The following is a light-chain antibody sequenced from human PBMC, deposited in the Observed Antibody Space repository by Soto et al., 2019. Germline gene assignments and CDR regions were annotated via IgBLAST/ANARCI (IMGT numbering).Light chain of an antibody. CDR1: RSNIGGNT. V-gene: IGLV1-44*01. Sequence: QSVLTQPPSASGTPGQRVTISCSGSRSNIGGNTVNWYQLLPGTAPKLLIYSNNERPSGVPDRFSGSKSGTSASLAISGLQSEDEADYYCAAWDDKLTGVIFGGGTKLTVL. CDR2: SNN. CDR3: AAWDDKLTGVI. J-gene: IGLJ2*01.